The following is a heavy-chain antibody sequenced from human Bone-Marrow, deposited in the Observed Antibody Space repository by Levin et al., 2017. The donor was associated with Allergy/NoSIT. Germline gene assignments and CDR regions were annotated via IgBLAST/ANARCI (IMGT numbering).Heavy chain of an antibody. V-gene: IGHV5-10-1*01. CDR3: ARHGDQDSGSGWFDA. CDR1: GYSFTSFW. CDR2: IDPNDSYM. Sequence: LGESLKISCKASGYSFTSFWISWVRQMPGKGLEWMGRIDPNDSYMSYSPSFQGHVTISADKSSNTAYLQWSGLRASDTGLYYCARHGDQDSGSGWFDAWGQGTLVTVSS. D-gene: IGHD3-10*01. J-gene: IGHJ5*02.